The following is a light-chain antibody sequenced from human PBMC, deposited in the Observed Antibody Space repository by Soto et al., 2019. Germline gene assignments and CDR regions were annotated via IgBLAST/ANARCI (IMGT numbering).Light chain of an antibody. CDR1: QGISSY. CDR2: AAS. CDR3: QQRET. V-gene: IGKV1-9*01. J-gene: IGKJ3*01. Sequence: ITLTQSPSSLSASVGDRVTITCRASQGISSYLAWYQQKPGKAPKLLISAASTLLGGVPSRFSGSGSGTDFTLTISSLQPEDFATYYCQQRETFGPGTKVDIK.